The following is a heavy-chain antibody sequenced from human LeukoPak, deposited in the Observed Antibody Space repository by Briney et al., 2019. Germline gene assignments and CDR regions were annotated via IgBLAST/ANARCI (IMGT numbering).Heavy chain of an antibody. Sequence: ASVKVSCKASGYTFTGYYMHWVRQAPGQGLEWMGWINLNSGGTNSAQKFQGRVTMTRDTSISTAYMELSRLRSDDTAVYYCARAGVYYDSGSHRGWFDPWGQGTLVTVSS. D-gene: IGHD3-10*01. J-gene: IGHJ5*02. CDR3: ARAGVYYDSGSHRGWFDP. V-gene: IGHV1-2*02. CDR2: INLNSGGT. CDR1: GYTFTGYY.